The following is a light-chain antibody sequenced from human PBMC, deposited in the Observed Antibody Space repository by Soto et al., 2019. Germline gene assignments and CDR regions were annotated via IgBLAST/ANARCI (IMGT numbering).Light chain of an antibody. CDR2: DVS. CDR3: SSYTSSSTLHV. CDR1: SRDVGGYNY. Sequence: SVLAQPASVSGSSGQSLTISCTGTSRDVGGYNYVSWYQQHPGKAPKLMIYDVSNRPSGVSNRFSGSKSGNTASLTISGLQAEDEADYYCSSYTSSSTLHVFGTGTKVTVL. V-gene: IGLV2-14*01. J-gene: IGLJ1*01.